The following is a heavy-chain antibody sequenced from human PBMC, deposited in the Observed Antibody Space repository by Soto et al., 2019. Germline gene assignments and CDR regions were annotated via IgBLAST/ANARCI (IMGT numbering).Heavy chain of an antibody. J-gene: IGHJ4*02. CDR3: ARSPDYDGSNFDY. Sequence: QVQLKQWGAGLLKPSETLSLKCAVYGESFSGYYWSWIRQSPGGGLEWIGEVNHNSGSTSYNPSLKSRLTISLDMSKNQFSLNLNSVTAADTAVDYGARSPDYDGSNFDYWGQGTLVTVSS. V-gene: IGHV4-34*01. CDR1: GESFSGYY. D-gene: IGHD3-16*01. CDR2: VNHNSGST.